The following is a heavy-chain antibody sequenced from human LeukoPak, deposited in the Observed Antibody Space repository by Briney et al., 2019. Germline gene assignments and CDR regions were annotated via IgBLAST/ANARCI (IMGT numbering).Heavy chain of an antibody. CDR1: GFTFGTYF. J-gene: IGHJ3*02. D-gene: IGHD2-21*02. CDR3: ARGGYRHIVVVTAIPGAFDI. CDR2: IKQDGSEK. Sequence: GGSLRLSCAASGFTFGTYFMSWVRQAPGKGLEWVANIKQDGSEKYYVDSVKGRFTISRDNAKNSLYLQMNSLRAEDTAVYYCARGGYRHIVVVTAIPGAFDIWGQGTMVTVSS. V-gene: IGHV3-7*03.